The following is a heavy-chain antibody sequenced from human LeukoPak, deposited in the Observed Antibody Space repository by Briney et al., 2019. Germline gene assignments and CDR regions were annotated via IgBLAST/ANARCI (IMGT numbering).Heavy chain of an antibody. V-gene: IGHV3-13*01. J-gene: IGHJ6*03. CDR3: ARGPPRGKYYYMDV. CDR2: IGTASDT. Sequence: GGSLRLSCSASGFTFSSFDMHWVRQPTGQGLEWVSTIGTASDTYSPGSVEGRFTLSRDNAKNSLYLQMNSLTAGDTAVYYCARGPPRGKYYYMDVWGKGTTVTVSS. D-gene: IGHD1-1*01. CDR1: GFTFSSFD.